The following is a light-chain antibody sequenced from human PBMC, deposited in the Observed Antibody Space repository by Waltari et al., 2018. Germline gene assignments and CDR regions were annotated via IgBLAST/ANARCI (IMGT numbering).Light chain of an antibody. V-gene: IGLV2-23*01. CDR2: EAT. CDR3: CSYAGSSSPRL. Sequence: QSALTQPASVSGSPGQSITISCTGSSSDVGNFNLVSWSQLHPCKAPKLLIFEATKRPSGISYHFSGSKSGNTASLTISGLQAEDEADYFCCSYAGSSSPRLFGGGTKLSVL. CDR1: SSDVGNFNL. J-gene: IGLJ3*02.